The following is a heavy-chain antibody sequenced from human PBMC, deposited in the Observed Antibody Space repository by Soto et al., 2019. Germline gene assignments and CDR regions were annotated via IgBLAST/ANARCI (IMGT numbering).Heavy chain of an antibody. Sequence: LSLTCSVSGDSISNLDYFWAWIRQPPGQALEYIGYIYKSATTYYNPSFESRVAISVDTSKSQFSLNVTSVTAADTAVYFCARGRYCLTGRCFPNWFDSWGQGALVTVYS. V-gene: IGHV4-30-4*01. D-gene: IGHD7-27*01. J-gene: IGHJ5*01. CDR3: ARGRYCLTGRCFPNWFDS. CDR2: IYKSATT. CDR1: GDSISNLDYF.